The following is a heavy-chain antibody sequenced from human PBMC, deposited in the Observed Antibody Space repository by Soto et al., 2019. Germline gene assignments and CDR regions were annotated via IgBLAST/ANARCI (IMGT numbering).Heavy chain of an antibody. J-gene: IGHJ4*02. D-gene: IGHD3-9*01. CDR1: SGSFSGYY. Sequence: SETLSLTCAVSSGSFSGYYWSWIRQPPGKGLEWIGEINLAGGTNYNPSLKSRVTISVDKSNNQFFLKLTSVTAADTAVYYCARNQRIYDILTGYYKGPFEFWGPGNLVTVSS. CDR3: ARNQRIYDILTGYYKGPFEF. V-gene: IGHV4-34*01. CDR2: INLAGGT.